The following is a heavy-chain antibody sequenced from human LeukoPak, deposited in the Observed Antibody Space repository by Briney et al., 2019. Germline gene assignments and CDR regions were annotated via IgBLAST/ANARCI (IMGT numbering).Heavy chain of an antibody. Sequence: PGGSVRLSCTASGFNFNEHGMHGVRQAPGKGLEGVSVIYSGGSTYDADSVKGRFTISRDNSKNTLYLQMNSLRAEDTAVYYCARDGASGSYFRDYYYGMDDWGQGTTVTVSS. D-gene: IGHD1-26*01. J-gene: IGHJ6*02. CDR1: GFNFNEHG. CDR2: IYSGGST. CDR3: ARDGASGSYFRDYYYGMDD. V-gene: IGHV3-53*01.